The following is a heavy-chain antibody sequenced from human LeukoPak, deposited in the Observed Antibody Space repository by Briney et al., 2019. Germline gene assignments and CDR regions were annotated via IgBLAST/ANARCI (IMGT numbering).Heavy chain of an antibody. V-gene: IGHV3-23*01. Sequence: GGSLRLSCAASGFAFNTYAMSWVRQAPGKGLEWVSVISGSGDSIFYADSVKGRFTISRDNSRSTLYLQMNSLRAEDTAVYYCAKDGRGGYYYDSSTYWGQGTLVTVSS. D-gene: IGHD3-22*01. J-gene: IGHJ4*02. CDR3: AKDGRGGYYYDSSTY. CDR2: ISGSGDSI. CDR1: GFAFNTYA.